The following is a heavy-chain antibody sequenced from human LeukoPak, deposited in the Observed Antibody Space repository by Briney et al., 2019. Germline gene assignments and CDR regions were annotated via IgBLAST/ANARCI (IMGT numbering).Heavy chain of an antibody. CDR1: GGSISSYH. J-gene: IGHJ4*02. CDR2: IYYTGST. V-gene: IGHV4-59*01. CDR3: ARDRGDGYDYFWDY. D-gene: IGHD5-12*01. Sequence: SETLSLTCTVSGGSISSYHWSWIRQPPGKGLEWIGYIYYTGSTNYNPSLKSRVTISVDTSKNQFSLKLSSVTAADTAVYYCARDRGDGYDYFWDYWGQGTLVTVSS.